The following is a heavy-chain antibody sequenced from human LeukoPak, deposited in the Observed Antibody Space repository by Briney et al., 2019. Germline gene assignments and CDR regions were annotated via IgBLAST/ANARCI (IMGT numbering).Heavy chain of an antibody. D-gene: IGHD4-11*01. CDR3: ARDPALSNYAHNWFDP. Sequence: PGGSLRLSCAASGFTFSSYSMNWVRQAPGKGLEWVSSISSSSSYIYYADSVKGRFTISRDNAKNSLYLQMNSLRAEDTAVYYCARDPALSNYAHNWFDPWGQGTLVTVSS. V-gene: IGHV3-21*01. CDR1: GFTFSSYS. CDR2: ISSSSSYI. J-gene: IGHJ5*02.